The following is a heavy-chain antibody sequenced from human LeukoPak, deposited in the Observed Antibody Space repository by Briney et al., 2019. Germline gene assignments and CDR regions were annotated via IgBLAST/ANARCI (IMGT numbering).Heavy chain of an antibody. V-gene: IGHV3-33*01. CDR3: AREYRYYSSGYYYFDY. CDR1: GFTFSSYG. J-gene: IGHJ4*02. D-gene: IGHD3-22*01. CDR2: IWYDGSNK. Sequence: GGFLRLSCAASGFTFSSYGMHWVRQAPGKGLEWVAVIWYDGSNKYYADSVKGRFTISRDNSKNTLYLQMNSLRAEDTAVYYCAREYRYYSSGYYYFDYWGQGTLVTVSS.